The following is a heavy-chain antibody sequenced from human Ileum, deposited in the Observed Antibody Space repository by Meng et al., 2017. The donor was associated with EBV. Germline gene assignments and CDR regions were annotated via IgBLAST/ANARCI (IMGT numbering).Heavy chain of an antibody. CDR3: AADTPSQGRGELDY. CDR2: IKSKGDGGTT. D-gene: IGHD2/OR15-2a*01. CDR1: GFTFRGTW. Sequence: AQRAESGGGLGQSGGSLRLSCAASGFTFRGTWMNWVRQAPGKGLEWVGRIKSKGDGGTTDYAAPVKGRFTISRDDSKNTVYLQMSSLKSEDTAVYYCAADTPSQGRGELDYWGQGTLVTVSS. J-gene: IGHJ4*02. V-gene: IGHV3-15*07.